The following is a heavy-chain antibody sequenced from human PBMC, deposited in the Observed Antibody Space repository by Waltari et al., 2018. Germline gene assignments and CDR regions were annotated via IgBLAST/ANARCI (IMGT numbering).Heavy chain of an antibody. CDR3: ATAHRGYSYGGYFDL. CDR1: GYPLPELS. V-gene: IGHV1-24*01. Sequence: QVQLVQSGAAVKKPGASVKVSCQVSGYPLPELSMPWAPQAPGKGLEWMGGFDPEDGETIYAQKFQGRVTMTEDTSTDTAYMELSSLRSEDTAVYYCATAHRGYSYGGYFDLWGRGTLVTVSS. D-gene: IGHD5-18*01. CDR2: FDPEDGET. J-gene: IGHJ2*01.